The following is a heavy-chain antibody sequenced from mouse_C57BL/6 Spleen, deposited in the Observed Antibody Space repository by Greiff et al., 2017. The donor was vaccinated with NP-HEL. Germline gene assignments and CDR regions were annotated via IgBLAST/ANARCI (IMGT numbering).Heavy chain of an antibody. CDR3: ARNYGNYNWYFDV. Sequence: EVKLMESGGGLVKPGGSLKLSCAASGFTFSDYGMHWVRQAPEKGLEWVAFISSGSSTIYYADTVKGRFTISRDNAKNTQFLQMTSLRSEDTAMYYCARNYGNYNWYFDVWGTGTTVTVSS. CDR1: GFTFSDYG. V-gene: IGHV5-17*01. CDR2: ISSGSSTI. J-gene: IGHJ1*03. D-gene: IGHD2-1*01.